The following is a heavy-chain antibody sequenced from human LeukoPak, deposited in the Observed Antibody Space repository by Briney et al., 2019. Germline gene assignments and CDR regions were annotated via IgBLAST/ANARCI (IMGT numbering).Heavy chain of an antibody. CDR3: ARDSGYVLT. CDR1: ADSISSYF. V-gene: IGHV4-4*07. D-gene: IGHD5-12*01. CDR2: MYTSGST. J-gene: IGHJ5*02. Sequence: PSETLSLTCIVSADSISSYFWSWIRQPAGKGLEFIGRMYTSGSTHYNPSLKSRVTLSVDTSKNQFSLKLSSMTAADTAVYYCARDSGYVLTCGQGTLVTVSS.